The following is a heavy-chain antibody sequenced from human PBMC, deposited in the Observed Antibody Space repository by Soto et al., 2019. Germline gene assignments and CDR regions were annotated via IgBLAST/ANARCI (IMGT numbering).Heavy chain of an antibody. Sequence: GASVKVSCKASGYTFTSYVFHCVRQAPGQRLEWMGWINAGNGNTKYSQNFQGRVTITRDTSASTAYMELSSLTSEDTAVYFCARELKKGDYLLGWFGLWGQGTLVTVSS. CDR1: GYTFTSYV. D-gene: IGHD4-17*01. CDR2: INAGNGNT. J-gene: IGHJ5*02. V-gene: IGHV1-3*01. CDR3: ARELKKGDYLLGWFGL.